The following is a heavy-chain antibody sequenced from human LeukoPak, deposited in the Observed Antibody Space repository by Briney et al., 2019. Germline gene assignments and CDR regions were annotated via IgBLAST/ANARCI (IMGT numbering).Heavy chain of an antibody. V-gene: IGHV3-23*01. J-gene: IGHJ5*02. CDR3: AKGYCSSFTCYSRFDP. CDR2: ISGSGGTT. CDR1: GFTFSSYA. D-gene: IGHD2-2*01. Sequence: GGSLRLSWAASGFTFSSYAMSWVRQAPGKGLEWVSGISGSGGTTYHADSVKGRFTISRDNSRNTLYLQMNSLRAEDTAVYYCAKGYCSSFTCYSRFDPWGQGTLVTVSS.